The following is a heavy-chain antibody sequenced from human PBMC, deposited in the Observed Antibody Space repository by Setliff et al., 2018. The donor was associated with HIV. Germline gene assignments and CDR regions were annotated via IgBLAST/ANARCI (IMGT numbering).Heavy chain of an antibody. CDR2: INQDGSAK. Sequence: GGSLRLSCAASGLTFSNYWISWVRQAPGKGLEWVANINQDGSAKYYVDSVKGRFTISRDNAKNTLYMQMNSLRAEDTAVYYCARPYTVWVYGMDLWGQGATVTVSS. CDR3: ARPYTVWVYGMDL. D-gene: IGHD2-8*01. CDR1: GLTFSNYW. J-gene: IGHJ6*02. V-gene: IGHV3-7*01.